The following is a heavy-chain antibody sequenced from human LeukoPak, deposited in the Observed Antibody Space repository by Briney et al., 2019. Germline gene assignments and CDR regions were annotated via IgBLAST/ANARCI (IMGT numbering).Heavy chain of an antibody. Sequence: PSETLSLTCTVSGGSVSSGSYYWRWIRQPPGKGLEWIEYIYYSGSTNYNPSLKSRVTISVYTSKNQFSLKLSSVTAADTAVYYCARLRIAAAGTPIDYWGQGTLVTVSS. D-gene: IGHD6-13*01. V-gene: IGHV4-61*01. J-gene: IGHJ4*02. CDR1: GGSVSSGSYY. CDR3: ARLRIAAAGTPIDY. CDR2: IYYSGST.